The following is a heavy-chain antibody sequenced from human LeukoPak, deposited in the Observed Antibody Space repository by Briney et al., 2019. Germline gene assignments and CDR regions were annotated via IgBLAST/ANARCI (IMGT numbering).Heavy chain of an antibody. CDR1: GFTFSSYS. V-gene: IGHV4-38-2*02. CDR2: IYYSGST. D-gene: IGHD4-17*01. CDR3: ARDAAYGDYVGY. Sequence: GSLRLSCAASGFTFSSYSMNWVRQAPGKGLEWIGSIYYSGSTYYNPSLKSRVTISVDTSKNQFSLKLSSVTAADTAVYYCARDAAYGDYVGYWGQGTLVIVSS. J-gene: IGHJ4*02.